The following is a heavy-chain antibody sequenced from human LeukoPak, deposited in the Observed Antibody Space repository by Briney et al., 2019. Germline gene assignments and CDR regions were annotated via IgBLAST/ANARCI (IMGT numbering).Heavy chain of an antibody. J-gene: IGHJ4*02. CDR2: ISWNSASI. D-gene: IGHD6-19*01. CDR1: GFTFDEYA. Sequence: PGGSLRLSCAASGFTFDEYAMHWVRQAPGKGLEWVSGISWNSASIGYADSVKGRFTISRDNAKNSLYLQMNSLRAEDTAFYFCAKDRTSSGWIRYFGYWGQGSLVTVSS. CDR3: AKDRTSSGWIRYFGY. V-gene: IGHV3-9*01.